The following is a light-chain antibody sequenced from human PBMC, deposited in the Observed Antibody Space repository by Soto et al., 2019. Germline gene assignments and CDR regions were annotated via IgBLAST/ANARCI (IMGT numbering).Light chain of an antibody. CDR3: QQYENLPT. V-gene: IGKV1-5*01. CDR1: QSISSW. Sequence: DVQMTQSPSTLSASVGDRVTITCRASQSISSWLAWYQQKPGKAPKLLIYDASSLESGVPSRFSGSGSGTEFTLTISRLQPEDIATYYCQQYENLPTFGQGTRMDI. CDR2: DAS. J-gene: IGKJ5*01.